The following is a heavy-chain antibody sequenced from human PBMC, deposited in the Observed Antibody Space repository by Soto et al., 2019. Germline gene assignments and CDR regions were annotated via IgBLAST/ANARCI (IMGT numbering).Heavy chain of an antibody. J-gene: IGHJ6*02. CDR2: ISSSSSTI. Sequence: GGSLRLSCAASGFTFSSYSMNWVRQAPGKGLEWVSYISSSSSTIYYADSVKGRFTISRDNAKNSLYLQMNSLRDEDTAVYYCARDPSPFVVVPAFYGMDCWGQGTTVTVSS. CDR3: ARDPSPFVVVPAFYGMDC. CDR1: GFTFSSYS. V-gene: IGHV3-48*02. D-gene: IGHD2-2*01.